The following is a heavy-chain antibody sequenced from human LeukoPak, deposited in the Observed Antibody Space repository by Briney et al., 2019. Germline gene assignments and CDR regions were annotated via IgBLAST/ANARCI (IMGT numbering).Heavy chain of an antibody. Sequence: GASVKVSCKASGYTFTGYYMHWVRQAPGQGLEWMGWISAYNGNTNYAQKFQGRVTMTRDMSTSTVYMELSSLRSEDTAVYYCARDLSSGWYRGTFDIWGQGTMVTVSS. D-gene: IGHD6-19*01. CDR1: GYTFTGYY. CDR2: ISAYNGNT. CDR3: ARDLSSGWYRGTFDI. V-gene: IGHV1-2*02. J-gene: IGHJ3*02.